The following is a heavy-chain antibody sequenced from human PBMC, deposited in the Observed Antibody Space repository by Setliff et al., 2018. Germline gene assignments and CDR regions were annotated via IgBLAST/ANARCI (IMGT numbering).Heavy chain of an antibody. CDR3: VRESRSTWYRRDF. V-gene: IGHV4-61*10. D-gene: IGHD6-13*01. J-gene: IGHJ4*02. Sequence: SSETLSLTCAVSGGSITSGSYHWSWIRQPAGEGLEWIGYIQKSGGANYNPSLMSRVTISVDTSRNQFSLKLRSVTAADTAVYYCVRESRSTWYRRDFWGQGTLVTVSS. CDR2: IQKSGGA. CDR1: GGSITSGSYH.